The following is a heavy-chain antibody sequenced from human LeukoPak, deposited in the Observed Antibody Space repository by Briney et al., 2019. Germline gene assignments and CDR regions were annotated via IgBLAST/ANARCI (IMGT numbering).Heavy chain of an antibody. CDR3: ARDPLSPKDYFDY. CDR2: IYYSGST. CDR1: GGSISSSSYY. J-gene: IGHJ4*02. Sequence: SETLSLTCTVSGGSISSSSYYWGWIRQPPGKGLEWIGSIYYSGSTYYNPSLKSRVTISVDTSKNQFSLKLSSVTAADTAVYYCARDPLSPKDYFDYWGQGTLVTVSS. V-gene: IGHV4-39*07.